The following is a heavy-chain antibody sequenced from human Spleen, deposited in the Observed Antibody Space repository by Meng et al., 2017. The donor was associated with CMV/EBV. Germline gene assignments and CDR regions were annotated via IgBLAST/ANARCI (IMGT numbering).Heavy chain of an antibody. CDR2: ISSSGNAI. CDR1: GFTFSDYY. CDR3: ARTKYDFWSGYFDS. J-gene: IGHJ4*02. D-gene: IGHD3-3*01. Sequence: GGSLRLSCAASGFTFSDYYVSWIRQAPGKGLEWVSYISSSGNAIYYADSVKGRFTISRDNSKNMLHLQMSSLRAEDTALYYCARTKYDFWSGYFDSWGQGTLVTVSS. V-gene: IGHV3-11*01.